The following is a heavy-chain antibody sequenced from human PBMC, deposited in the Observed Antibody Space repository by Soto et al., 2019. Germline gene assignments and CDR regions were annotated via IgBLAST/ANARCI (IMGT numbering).Heavy chain of an antibody. J-gene: IGHJ4*02. V-gene: IGHV4-59*11. CDR1: GGSINNHY. CDR3: ARGIGDDSASYLPDY. Sequence: PSETLSLTCTVSGGSINNHYWSWIRQPPGKGLEWIGYIYYTGSTNYNPSLKSRVTISVDTSKNQFSLKLSSVTAADTAVYYCARGIGDDSASYLPDYWGQGTLVTVSS. CDR2: IYYTGST. D-gene: IGHD1-26*01.